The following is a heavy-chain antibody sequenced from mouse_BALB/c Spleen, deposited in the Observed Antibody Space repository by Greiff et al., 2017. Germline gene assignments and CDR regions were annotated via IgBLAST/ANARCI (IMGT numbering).Heavy chain of an antibody. CDR3: AKGRYDGYYAMDY. D-gene: IGHD2-14*01. J-gene: IGHJ4*01. CDR1: GYTFTSYT. Sequence: VQLQESGAELARPGASAKMSCKASGYTFTSYTMHWVKQRPGQGLEWIGYINPSSGYTNYNQKFEDKATLTADKSSSTAYMQLSSLTSEDSAVYYCAKGRYDGYYAMDYWGQGTSVTVSS. CDR2: INPSSGYT. V-gene: IGHV1-4*01.